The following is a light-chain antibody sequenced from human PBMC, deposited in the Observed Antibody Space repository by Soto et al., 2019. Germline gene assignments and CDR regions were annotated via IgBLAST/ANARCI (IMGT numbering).Light chain of an antibody. CDR3: QQYINWPYT. CDR2: DAS. Sequence: EIVMTQSPATLSVSPGERATLSCRASQSVSSNLAWYQQKPGQAPRLLIYDASTRATGIPARFSGSGSGTEFTLTISSLQSEDFAVYYCQQYINWPYTFGQGTNLEIK. J-gene: IGKJ2*01. V-gene: IGKV3-15*01. CDR1: QSVSSN.